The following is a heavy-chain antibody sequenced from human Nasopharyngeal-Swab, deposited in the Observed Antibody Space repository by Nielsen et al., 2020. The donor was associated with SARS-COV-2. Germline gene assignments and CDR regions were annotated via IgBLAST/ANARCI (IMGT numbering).Heavy chain of an antibody. CDR1: GYTFTNSA. D-gene: IGHD5-12*01. J-gene: IGHJ4*02. CDR3: AREGEYGAYDAPDY. CDR2: IVPALGLP. Sequence: SAKVSCKTSGYTFTNSAISLVRQAPGQGLEWMGGIVPALGLPNYAQKFRGRVTISADRSTTTSYLELSSLRSEDTAIYYCAREGEYGAYDAPDYWGQGTLVTVSS. V-gene: IGHV1-69*10.